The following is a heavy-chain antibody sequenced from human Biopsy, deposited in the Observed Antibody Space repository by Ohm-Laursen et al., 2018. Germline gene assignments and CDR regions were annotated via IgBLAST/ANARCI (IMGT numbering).Heavy chain of an antibody. V-gene: IGHV1-46*01. CDR2: INPSGGGT. CDR1: GYTFTNYY. J-gene: IGHJ4*02. Sequence: SVKVSCKASGYTFTNYYMHWVRQAPGQGLEWMGIINPSGGGTTYAQNFQGRLIMTRDTSTSTVYTELSSLTSEDTAVYSCARTDDFNFDFDYWGQGTLVTVSS. D-gene: IGHD5-24*01. CDR3: ARTDDFNFDFDY.